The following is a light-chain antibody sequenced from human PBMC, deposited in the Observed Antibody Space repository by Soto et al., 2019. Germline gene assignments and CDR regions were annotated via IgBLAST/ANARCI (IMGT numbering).Light chain of an antibody. Sequence: DIQLTQSPSFLSASVGDRVTITCRASQGISSYLAWYQQKPGKAPKVLIYVASTLQSGVPSRFRGSGSGTEFTLTISSLQPEDFATYYCQQLNSYPRATFGQGTRLEIK. CDR3: QQLNSYPRAT. V-gene: IGKV1-9*01. CDR1: QGISSY. CDR2: VAS. J-gene: IGKJ5*01.